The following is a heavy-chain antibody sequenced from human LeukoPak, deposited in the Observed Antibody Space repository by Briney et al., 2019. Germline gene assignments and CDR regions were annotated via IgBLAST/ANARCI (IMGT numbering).Heavy chain of an antibody. J-gene: IGHJ4*02. CDR1: GSTFSSYG. D-gene: IGHD6-19*01. CDR2: ISYDGSNK. Sequence: GRSLRLSCAASGSTFSSYGMHWVRQAPGKGLEWVAVISYDGSNKYYVDSVKGRFTISRDNSKNTLYLQMNSLRPEDTAVYYCAKDRGEQWLVTSFDYWGQGTLVTVSS. V-gene: IGHV3-30*18. CDR3: AKDRGEQWLVTSFDY.